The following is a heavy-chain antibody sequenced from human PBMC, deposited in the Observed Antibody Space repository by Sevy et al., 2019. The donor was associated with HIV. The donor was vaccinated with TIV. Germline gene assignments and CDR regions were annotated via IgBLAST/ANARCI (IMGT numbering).Heavy chain of an antibody. V-gene: IGHV3-30-3*01. D-gene: IGHD6-19*01. CDR3: ARGKEQWLVLGGYYFDY. CDR2: ISYDGSNK. CDR1: GFTFSSYA. J-gene: IGHJ4*02. Sequence: GGSLRLSCAASGFTFSSYAMHWVRQAPGKGLEWVAVISYDGSNKYYADSVKGRFTISRDNAKNTLYLQMNSLRAEDTALYYCARGKEQWLVLGGYYFDYWGQGTLVTVSS.